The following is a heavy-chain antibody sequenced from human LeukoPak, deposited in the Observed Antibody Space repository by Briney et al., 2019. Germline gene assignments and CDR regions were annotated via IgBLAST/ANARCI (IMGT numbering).Heavy chain of an antibody. CDR1: GFTFSSYS. D-gene: IGHD3-16*02. J-gene: IGHJ4*02. Sequence: PGGSLRLSCAASGFTFSSYSMNWVRQAPGKGLEWVSSISSSSSYIYYADSVKGRFTISRDNAKNSLYLQMNSLRAEDTAVYYCARTPSGYGYIWGSYRTYYFDYWGQGTLVTVSS. V-gene: IGHV3-21*01. CDR2: ISSSSSYI. CDR3: ARTPSGYGYIWGSYRTYYFDY.